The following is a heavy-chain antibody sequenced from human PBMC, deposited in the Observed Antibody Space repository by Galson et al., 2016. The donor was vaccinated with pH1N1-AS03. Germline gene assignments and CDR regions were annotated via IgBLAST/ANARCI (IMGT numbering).Heavy chain of an antibody. CDR1: GFTFSNHA. Sequence: SLRLSCAASGFTFSNHAMHWVRQAPGKGLEWVSIISYDGSHKYYADSVKGRFTISRDNTKNTLYLQMNSLRAEDTAVYYCARARRLLTGAVDFWCQGTLVTVSS. CDR3: ARARRLLTGAVDF. V-gene: IGHV3-30*01. CDR2: ISYDGSHK. J-gene: IGHJ4*02. D-gene: IGHD3-9*01.